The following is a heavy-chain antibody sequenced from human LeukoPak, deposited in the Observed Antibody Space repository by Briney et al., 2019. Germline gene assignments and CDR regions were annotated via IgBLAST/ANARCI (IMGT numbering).Heavy chain of an antibody. CDR1: GGSISSYY. V-gene: IGHV4-4*07. Sequence: SETLSLTCTVSGGSISSYYWSWIRQPAGKGLEWIGRIYTSGSTNYNPSLKSRVTISVDKSKNQFSLKLSSVTAADTAVYYCARGGRGNSPFDYWGQGTLVTVSS. CDR3: ARGGRGNSPFDY. D-gene: IGHD4-23*01. CDR2: IYTSGST. J-gene: IGHJ4*02.